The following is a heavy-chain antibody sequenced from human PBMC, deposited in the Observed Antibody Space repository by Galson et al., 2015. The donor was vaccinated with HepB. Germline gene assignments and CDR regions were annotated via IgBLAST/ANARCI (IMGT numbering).Heavy chain of an antibody. D-gene: IGHD3-10*01. CDR1: GDSISNDRW. CDR3: ARAKEGRGYFDY. CDR2: IYHSGGT. Sequence: ETLSLTCAVSGDSISNDRWWSWVRQPPGEGLGWIGEIYHSGGTNYRPSLKSRVTISVDKSKNLFSLKLTFVTAADTAVYYCARAKEGRGYFDYWGQGTLVTFAS. V-gene: IGHV4-4*02. J-gene: IGHJ4*02.